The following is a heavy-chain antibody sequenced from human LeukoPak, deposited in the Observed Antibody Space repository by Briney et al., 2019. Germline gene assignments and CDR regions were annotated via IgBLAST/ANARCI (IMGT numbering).Heavy chain of an antibody. CDR1: RYTFTRYG. D-gene: IGHD3-16*01. CDR2: INTYSGNR. CDR3: ARDRAIGWGGMIEDYYYGMDV. J-gene: IGHJ6*02. V-gene: IGHV1-18*01. Sequence: ASVTVSCKASRYTFTRYGISWVRQAPGQGLEWMGWINTYSGNRQFAQKLQGRATMTIDKSTNTAVMEMRSLRSDDTATYYCARDRAIGWGGMIEDYYYGMDVWGQGTTVIVSS.